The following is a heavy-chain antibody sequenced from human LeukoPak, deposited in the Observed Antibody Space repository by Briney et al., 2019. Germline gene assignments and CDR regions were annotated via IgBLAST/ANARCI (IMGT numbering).Heavy chain of an antibody. Sequence: SVTVSFKASGGTFISYTISWVRQAPGQGLEWMGRIIPILGIANYAQKFQGRVTITADKSTSTAYMELSSLRSGDTAVYYCASLGRLIDYWGQGTLVTVSS. V-gene: IGHV1-69*02. CDR2: IIPILGIA. CDR1: GGTFISYT. J-gene: IGHJ4*02. CDR3: ASLGRLIDY. D-gene: IGHD3-16*01.